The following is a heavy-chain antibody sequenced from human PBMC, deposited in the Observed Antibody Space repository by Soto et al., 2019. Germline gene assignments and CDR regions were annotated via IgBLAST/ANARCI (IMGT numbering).Heavy chain of an antibody. CDR2: IYYSGST. V-gene: IGHV4-59*01. D-gene: IGHD3-10*01. CDR1: GGSISSYY. CDR3: ARSAGDAFDI. J-gene: IGHJ3*02. Sequence: SETLSLTCTVSGGSISSYYWSWIRQPPGKGLEWIGYIYYSGSTNYNPSLKSRVTISVDTSKNQFSLKLSSVTAADTAVYYCARSAGDAFDIWDQGTMVTVSS.